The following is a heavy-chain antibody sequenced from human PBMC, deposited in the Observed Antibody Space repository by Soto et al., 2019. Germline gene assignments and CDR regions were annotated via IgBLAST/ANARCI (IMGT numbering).Heavy chain of an antibody. V-gene: IGHV1-24*01. Sequence: ASVKVSCKVSGYTLTELSMHWVRQAPGKGLEWMGGFDPEDGETIYAQKFQGRVTMTEDTSTDTAYMELSSLRSEDTAVYYCATGALYYDVWSGINIDYWGQGTLVTVYS. CDR1: GYTLTELS. D-gene: IGHD3-3*01. CDR2: FDPEDGET. J-gene: IGHJ4*02. CDR3: ATGALYYDVWSGINIDY.